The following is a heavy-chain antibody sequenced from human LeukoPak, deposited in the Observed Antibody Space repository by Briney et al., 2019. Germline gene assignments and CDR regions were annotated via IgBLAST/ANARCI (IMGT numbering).Heavy chain of an antibody. D-gene: IGHD6-6*01. CDR3: ATSIADIEYFQH. CDR1: GYTLTELS. Sequence: ASVKVSCKVSGYTLTELSMHWVRQAPGKGLEWMGGSDPEDGETIYAQKFQGRVTMTEDTSTDTAYMELSSLRSEDTAVYYCATSIADIEYFQHWGQGTLVTVSS. CDR2: SDPEDGET. J-gene: IGHJ1*01. V-gene: IGHV1-24*01.